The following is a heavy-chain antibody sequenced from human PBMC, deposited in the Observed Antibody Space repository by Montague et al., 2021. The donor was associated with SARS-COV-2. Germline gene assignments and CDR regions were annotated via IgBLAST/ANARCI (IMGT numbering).Heavy chain of an antibody. Sequence: SLRLSCAASGFTFSSYAMHWVRQAPGKGLEWGAVISYDGSNKYYADSVKGRFTISRDNTKNTLYLQMNSLRAEDTAVYYCASSLVWFEIDYWGQGTLVTVSS. CDR3: ASSLVWFEIDY. D-gene: IGHD3-10*01. V-gene: IGHV3-30*04. CDR2: ISYDGSNK. J-gene: IGHJ4*02. CDR1: GFTFSSYA.